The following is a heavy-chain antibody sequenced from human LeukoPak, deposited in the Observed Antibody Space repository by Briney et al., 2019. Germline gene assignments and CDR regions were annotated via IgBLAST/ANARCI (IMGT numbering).Heavy chain of an antibody. Sequence: QPGGSLRLSCAASGFIFSSAVMSWVRQAPGKELEWVSAINSGSGTTYAGSVKGRFTISRDNSRNTLYLQMNTLRAEDTAVYYCAKGSAGAGSYRPFDYWGQGTLVTVSS. V-gene: IGHV3-23*01. CDR1: GFIFSSAV. D-gene: IGHD3-10*01. CDR2: INSGSGTT. J-gene: IGHJ4*02. CDR3: AKGSAGAGSYRPFDY.